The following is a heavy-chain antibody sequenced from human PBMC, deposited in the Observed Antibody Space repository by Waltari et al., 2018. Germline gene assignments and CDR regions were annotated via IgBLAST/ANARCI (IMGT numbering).Heavy chain of an antibody. CDR1: GGSISSSSYY. CDR2: IYYSGST. V-gene: IGHV4-39*07. D-gene: IGHD3-3*01. CDR3: ARVAISELRLPYYFDY. Sequence: QLQLQESGPGLVKPSETLSLTCTVPGGSISSSSYYWGWIRQPPGKGLEWIGSIYYSGSTYYNPSLKSRVTISVDTSKNQFSLKLSSVTAADTAVYYCARVAISELRLPYYFDYWGQGTLVTVSS. J-gene: IGHJ4*02.